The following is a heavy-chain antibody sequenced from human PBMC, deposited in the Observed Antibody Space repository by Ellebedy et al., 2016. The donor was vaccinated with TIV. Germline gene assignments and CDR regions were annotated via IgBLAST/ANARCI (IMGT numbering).Heavy chain of an antibody. CDR2: IVGSGA. CDR3: AKGRGGGSDSSAPRYYFDY. Sequence: PGGSLRLSCAASGFTFSPYAMAWVRQAPGKGLEWVSGIVGSGAEKYADSVKGRFTISRDNSENTLYLHMNSLRTEDTAVYYCAKGRGGGSDSSAPRYYFDYWGLGTLVTVSS. V-gene: IGHV3-23*01. CDR1: GFTFSPYA. D-gene: IGHD3-22*01. J-gene: IGHJ4*02.